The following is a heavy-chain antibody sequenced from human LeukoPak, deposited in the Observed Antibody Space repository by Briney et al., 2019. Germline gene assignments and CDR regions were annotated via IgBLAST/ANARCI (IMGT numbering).Heavy chain of an antibody. CDR3: ARGPGQWLDRYFDY. J-gene: IGHJ4*02. CDR1: GGSFSGYY. V-gene: IGHV4-34*01. Sequence: PSETLSLTCAVYGGSFSGYYWSWNRQPPGKGLEWIGEINHSGSTNYNPSLKSRVTISVDTSKNQFSLKLSSVTAADTAVYYCARGPGQWLDRYFDYWGQGTLVTVSS. CDR2: INHSGST. D-gene: IGHD6-19*01.